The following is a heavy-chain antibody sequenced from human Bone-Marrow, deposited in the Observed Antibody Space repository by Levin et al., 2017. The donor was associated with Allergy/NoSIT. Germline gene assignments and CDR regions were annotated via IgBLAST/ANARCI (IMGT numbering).Heavy chain of an antibody. CDR1: GYNFNTNW. CDR2: IYPGDSDL. D-gene: IGHD5-18*01. Sequence: GESLKISCQGSGYNFNTNWIGWVRQMPGKGLEWMGIIYPGDSDLRYSPSFQGHVTISVDKSTNTAYLQWTSLKASDTAIYYCGRRASNTALVYYSDYWGQGTLVSVSS. CDR3: GRRASNTALVYYSDY. V-gene: IGHV5-51*01. J-gene: IGHJ4*02.